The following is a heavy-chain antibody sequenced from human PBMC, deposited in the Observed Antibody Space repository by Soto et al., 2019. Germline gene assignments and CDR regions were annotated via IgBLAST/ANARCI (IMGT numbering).Heavy chain of an antibody. CDR3: ATDGHLGEKGAFDY. CDR1: GDSVSSNSAA. V-gene: IGHV6-1*01. J-gene: IGHJ4*02. D-gene: IGHD3-16*01. CDR2: TYYRSKWYN. Sequence: SQTLSLTCAISGDSVSSNSAAWNWIRQSPSRGLEWLGRTYYRSKWYNDYAESVKSRITINPDTSKNQFSLQLNSVTPEDTAVYYCATDGHLGEKGAFDYWGQGTMVTVSS.